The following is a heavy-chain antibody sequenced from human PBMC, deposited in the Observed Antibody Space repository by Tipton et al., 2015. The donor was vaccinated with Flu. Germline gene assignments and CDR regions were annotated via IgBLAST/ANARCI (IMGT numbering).Heavy chain of an antibody. Sequence: SLRLSCAASGFPFGTYWMSWVRQAPGKGLEWVANIKEDDSEKDYVASVKGRFTISRDNARNSLYLQMSSLRVEDTAVYYCARGQSYVRYWGQGTLVTVSS. D-gene: IGHD3-16*01. CDR2: IKEDDSEK. V-gene: IGHV3-7*01. CDR1: GFPFGTYW. CDR3: ARGQSYVRY. J-gene: IGHJ4*02.